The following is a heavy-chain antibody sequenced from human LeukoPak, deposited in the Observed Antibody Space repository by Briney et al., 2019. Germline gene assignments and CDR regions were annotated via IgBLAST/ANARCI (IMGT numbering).Heavy chain of an antibody. CDR3: ARSGTGIDAFDI. CDR2: INHSGST. D-gene: IGHD1-1*01. Sequence: PSETLSLTCAVYGGSFSGYYWSWIRQPPGKGLEWIGEINHSGSTNYNPSLKSRVTISVDTSKNQFSLKLSSVTAADTAVYHCARSGTGIDAFDIWGQGTMVTVSS. CDR1: GGSFSGYY. V-gene: IGHV4-34*01. J-gene: IGHJ3*02.